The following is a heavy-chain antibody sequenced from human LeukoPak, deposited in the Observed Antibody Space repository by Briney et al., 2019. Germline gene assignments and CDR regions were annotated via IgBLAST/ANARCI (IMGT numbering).Heavy chain of an antibody. CDR2: IYTSGST. D-gene: IGHD3-22*01. J-gene: IGHJ4*02. CDR1: GGSISSYY. Sequence: SETQSLTCTVSGGSISSYYWSWIRKPGGRGLEWIGRIYTSGSTNYNPSLKSRVTMSVDTSKNQFSPKLSSVTAADTAVYYCARDGLSYDSSGYYPDYFDYWGQGTLVTVSS. V-gene: IGHV4-4*07. CDR3: ARDGLSYDSSGYYPDYFDY.